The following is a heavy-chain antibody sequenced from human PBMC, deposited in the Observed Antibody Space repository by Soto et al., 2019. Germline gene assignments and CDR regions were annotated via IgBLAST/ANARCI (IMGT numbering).Heavy chain of an antibody. CDR2: IYPGDSDT. CDR1: GYDFTHYW. D-gene: IGHD6-6*01. V-gene: IGHV5-51*01. CDR3: SKFKYSTSVRYLQH. Sequence: GESLKISCKGSGYDFTHYWIARVRQTPGKGLEWMGVIYPGDSDTKYSPSFQGQVTISADRSISTAYLQWTSLKASDTAIYYCSKFKYSTSVRYLQHWGQGTPVTVSS. J-gene: IGHJ1*01.